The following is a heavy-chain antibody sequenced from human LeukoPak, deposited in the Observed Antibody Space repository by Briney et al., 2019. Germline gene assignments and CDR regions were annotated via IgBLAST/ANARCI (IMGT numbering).Heavy chain of an antibody. CDR3: ASSVLLWSLFDY. CDR1: GGSISSGGYY. V-gene: IGHV4-31*03. CDR2: IYYSGST. D-gene: IGHD3-10*01. Sequence: SETLSLTCTVSGGSISSGGYYWSWIRQHPGKGLEWIGYIYYSGSTYYNPSLKSRVTTSVDTSKNQFSLKLSSVTAADTAVYYCASSVLLWSLFDYWGQGTLLTVSS. J-gene: IGHJ4*02.